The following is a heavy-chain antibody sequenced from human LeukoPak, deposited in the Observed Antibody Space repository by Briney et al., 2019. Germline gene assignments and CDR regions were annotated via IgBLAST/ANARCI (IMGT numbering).Heavy chain of an antibody. V-gene: IGHV1-18*01. CDR2: ISAYNGNT. CDR3: TVTIVGATSVDY. J-gene: IGHJ4*02. Sequence: EASVKVSCKASGYTFTSYGISWVRQAPGQGLEWMGWISAYNGNTNYAQKLQGRVTMTTDTSTSTAYMELRSLRSDDTAVYYCTVTIVGATSVDYWGQGTLVTVSS. D-gene: IGHD1-26*01. CDR1: GYTFTSYG.